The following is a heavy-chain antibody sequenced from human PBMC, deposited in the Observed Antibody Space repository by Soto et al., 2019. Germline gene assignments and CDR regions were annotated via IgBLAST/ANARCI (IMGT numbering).Heavy chain of an antibody. D-gene: IGHD3-22*01. CDR1: GFTFSSYA. J-gene: IGHJ4*02. Sequence: QPGGSLRLSCAASGFTFSSYAVSWVRQAPGKGPEWISSISGSGSTIYYADSVKGRFTISRDNSKNTLYLQMSSLRAEDTAVYYCAKVFYYYDSRGYYYFDYWGQGTLVTVSS. CDR2: ISGSGSTI. V-gene: IGHV3-23*01. CDR3: AKVFYYYDSRGYYYFDY.